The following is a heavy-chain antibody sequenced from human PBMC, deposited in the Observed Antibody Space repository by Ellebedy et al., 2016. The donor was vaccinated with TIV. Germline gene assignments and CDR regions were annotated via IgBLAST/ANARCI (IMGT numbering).Heavy chain of an antibody. D-gene: IGHD3-3*01. Sequence: GESLKISXAASGFTFSSYAMSWVRQAPGKGLEWVSAISGSGGSTYYADSVKGRFTISRDNSKNTLYLQMNSLRAEDTAVYYCAGWLLSYFDYWGQGTLVTVSS. CDR1: GFTFSSYA. CDR2: ISGSGGST. CDR3: AGWLLSYFDY. V-gene: IGHV3-23*01. J-gene: IGHJ4*02.